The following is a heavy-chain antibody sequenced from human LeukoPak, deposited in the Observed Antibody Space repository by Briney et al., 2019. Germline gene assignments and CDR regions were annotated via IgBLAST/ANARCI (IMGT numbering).Heavy chain of an antibody. CDR3: ASSAGTSCYDY. CDR2: IIPILGIA. V-gene: IGHV1-69*04. D-gene: IGHD2-2*01. J-gene: IGHJ4*02. Sequence: GASVKVSCKASGGTFSSYAISWVLQAPGQGLEWMGRIIPILGIANYAQKFQGRVTITADKSTSTAYMELSSLRSEDTAVYYCASSAGTSCYDYWGQGTLVTVSS. CDR1: GGTFSSYA.